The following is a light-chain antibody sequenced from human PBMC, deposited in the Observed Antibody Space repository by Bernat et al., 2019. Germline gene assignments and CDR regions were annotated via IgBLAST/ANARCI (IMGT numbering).Light chain of an antibody. J-gene: IGKJ1*01. V-gene: IGKV3-20*01. CDR3: QQYGSSPRT. CDR1: QSFGSTY. CDR2: GAS. Sequence: EIVLTQSPGTLSLSPGERATLSCRASQSFGSTYLAWYQQKPGQAPRLLIYGASSRATGIPDRFSGSGSGTDFTLTISRLEPEDFAVYYCQQYGSSPRTFGQGTTVEIK.